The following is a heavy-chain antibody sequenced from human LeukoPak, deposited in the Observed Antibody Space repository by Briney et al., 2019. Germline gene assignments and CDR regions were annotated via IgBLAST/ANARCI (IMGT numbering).Heavy chain of an antibody. CDR1: GFTFGSYT. Sequence: PGGSLRLSCAASGFTFGSYTMSWVRHAPGKGLEWVSFITESSGSTYYADSVKGRFTISRDNSKNALYLQMNSLRAEDTAVYYCAKVPRLTTGYWGQGTLVTVSS. CDR2: ITESSGST. V-gene: IGHV3-23*01. CDR3: AKVPRLTTGY. J-gene: IGHJ4*02. D-gene: IGHD4-17*01.